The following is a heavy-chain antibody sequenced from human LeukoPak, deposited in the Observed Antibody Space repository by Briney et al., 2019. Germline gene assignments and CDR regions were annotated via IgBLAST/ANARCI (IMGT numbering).Heavy chain of an antibody. J-gene: IGHJ4*02. Sequence: GGSLRLSCAASGFTFNTYWMSWVRQAPGKGLEWVANIKEDGSEMYYVDSVKGRFTISRDNAKKSVYLQMNTLRAEGTAVYYCARISLGLRLGLFENWGQGTLVTVSS. CDR3: ARISLGLRLGLFEN. V-gene: IGHV3-7*03. CDR1: GFTFNTYW. D-gene: IGHD3-16*01. CDR2: IKEDGSEM.